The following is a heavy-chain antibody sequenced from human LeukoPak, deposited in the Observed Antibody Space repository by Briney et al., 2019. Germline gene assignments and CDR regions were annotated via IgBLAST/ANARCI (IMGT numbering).Heavy chain of an antibody. J-gene: IGHJ4*02. D-gene: IGHD3-3*01. Sequence: SETLSLTCTVSGGSISSYYWSWIRQPPGKGLEWIGYISYSGSTNYNPSLKSRVTMSVDTSKNQFSLKLSSVTAADTAVYYCARVFWSGYSYFDYWGQGTLVTVSS. CDR1: GGSISSYY. CDR2: ISYSGST. V-gene: IGHV4-59*08. CDR3: ARVFWSGYSYFDY.